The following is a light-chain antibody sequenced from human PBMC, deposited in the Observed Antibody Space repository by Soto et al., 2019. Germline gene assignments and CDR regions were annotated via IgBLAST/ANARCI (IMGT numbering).Light chain of an antibody. J-gene: IGLJ1*01. Sequence: QSVLTQPASVSGSPGQSITISCSGTSGDVGSYDHVAWYQQFPGKTPKLMIYAVSNRPSGVSNRFSGSKSGNTASLTISGLQAEDEADYYCISYTGSSTSYVFGTGTKVTVL. CDR2: AVS. V-gene: IGLV2-14*01. CDR3: ISYTGSSTSYV. CDR1: SGDVGSYDH.